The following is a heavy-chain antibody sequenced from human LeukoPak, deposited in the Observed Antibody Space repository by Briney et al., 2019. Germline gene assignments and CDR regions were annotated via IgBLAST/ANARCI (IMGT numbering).Heavy chain of an antibody. CDR1: GYTFTSYA. Sequence: ASVKVSCKASGYTFTSYAMHWVRQAPGQRLEWMGGSNAGNGNTKYPQKFQGRVTIARDTSASTAYMELSSLRSEGTAVYYCAREGSYRSLGVYYYYGMDVWGKGTTVTVSS. D-gene: IGHD3-16*02. CDR2: SNAGNGNT. V-gene: IGHV1-3*01. J-gene: IGHJ6*04. CDR3: AREGSYRSLGVYYYYGMDV.